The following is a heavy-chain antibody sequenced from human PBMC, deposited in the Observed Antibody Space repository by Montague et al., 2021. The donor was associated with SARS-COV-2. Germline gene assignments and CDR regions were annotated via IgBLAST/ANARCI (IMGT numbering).Heavy chain of an antibody. CDR1: GGSISSGSFY. V-gene: IGHV4-61*02. J-gene: IGHJ4*02. CDR2: ICPSGYT. Sequence: TLSLTCTVSGGSISSGSFYWSWIRQPPGKGLEWIGLICPSGYTCHNPSLKSRVTISVDTSKNQFSLKLSSVTAADTAVYYCASVYTVTYYFDYWGRGTLVTVSS. D-gene: IGHD4-17*01. CDR3: ASVYTVTYYFDY.